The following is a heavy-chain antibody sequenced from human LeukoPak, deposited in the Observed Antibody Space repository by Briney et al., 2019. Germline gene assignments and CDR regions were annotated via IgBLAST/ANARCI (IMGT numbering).Heavy chain of an antibody. CDR2: IYSGGST. CDR1: GFTFSNAW. Sequence: PGGSLRLSCAASGFTFSNAWMSWVRQAPGKGLEWVSVIYSGGSTYYGDSVKGRFTISRDNSKNTLYLQMNSLRAEDTAVYYCARGSSFDYVWGSYRLFDYWGQGTLVTVSS. J-gene: IGHJ4*02. D-gene: IGHD3-16*02. CDR3: ARGSSFDYVWGSYRLFDY. V-gene: IGHV3-66*01.